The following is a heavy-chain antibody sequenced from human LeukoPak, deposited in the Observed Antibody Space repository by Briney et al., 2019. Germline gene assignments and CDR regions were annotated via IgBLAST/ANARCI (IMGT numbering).Heavy chain of an antibody. CDR1: GYTFTGQY. D-gene: IGHD4-23*01. CDR3: ARDLWGYGGNPGADY. Sequence: GASVKVSCKASGYTFTGQYLHWVRQAPGQGLEWMGFINPKNGGTTYAQKFQDRLTITRDTSISTAYMELSRLGSADTAVYYCARDLWGYGGNPGADYWGQGTLVTVSS. CDR2: INPKNGGT. J-gene: IGHJ4*02. V-gene: IGHV1-2*02.